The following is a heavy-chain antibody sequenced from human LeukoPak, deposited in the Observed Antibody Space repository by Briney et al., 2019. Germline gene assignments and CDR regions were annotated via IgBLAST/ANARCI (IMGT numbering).Heavy chain of an antibody. J-gene: IGHJ4*02. V-gene: IGHV3-15*01. CDR3: TVDLSGSQAEL. CDR2: IKSKTDGGTT. D-gene: IGHD1-26*01. Sequence: GGSLRLSCAASGFTFSNAWLSWVRQAPGKGLEWVGRIKSKTDGGTTDYAAPVKGRFTISRDDSKNTLYLQMNSLKTEDTAVYYCTVDLSGSQAELWGQGTLVTVSS. CDR1: GFTFSNAW.